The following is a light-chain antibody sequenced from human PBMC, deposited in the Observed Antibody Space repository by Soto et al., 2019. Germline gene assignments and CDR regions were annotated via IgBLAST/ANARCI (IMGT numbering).Light chain of an antibody. CDR2: GNS. CDR1: SSNIGAGYD. V-gene: IGLV1-40*01. J-gene: IGLJ1*01. CDR3: QAYDSSLRGYV. Sequence: QSVLTQPPSVSGAPGQRVTISCTGSSSNIGAGYDVYWYQQLPGTAPKLLIYGNSNQPSGVPDRFSGSKTGTSASLATTGLKAEDEADYYSQAYDSSLRGYVFGTGTKLTVL.